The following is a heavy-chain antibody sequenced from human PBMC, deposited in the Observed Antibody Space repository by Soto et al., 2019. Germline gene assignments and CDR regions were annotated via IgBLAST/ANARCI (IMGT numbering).Heavy chain of an antibody. CDR3: AREDSSSPHYYYYGMDV. CDR2: IDPSDSYT. D-gene: IGHD6-6*01. J-gene: IGHJ6*02. Sequence: GESLKISCKGSGYSFTIYWISWVLQMPWKGLEWMGRIDPSDSYTNYSPSFQGHVTISADKSISTAYLQWSSLKASDTAMYYCAREDSSSPHYYYYGMDVWGQGTTVTVSS. V-gene: IGHV5-10-1*01. CDR1: GYSFTIYW.